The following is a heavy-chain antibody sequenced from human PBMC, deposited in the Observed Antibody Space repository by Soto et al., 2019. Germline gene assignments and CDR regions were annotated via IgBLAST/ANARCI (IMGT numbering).Heavy chain of an antibody. Sequence: ASVKVSCKASGYTFTSYGISWVRQAPGQGLEWMGWISAYNGNTNYAQKLQGRVTMTTDTSTSKAYMELRSLRSDDTAVYYCARGLICSSTSCYAGYFDYWGQGTLVTVSS. CDR2: ISAYNGNT. CDR3: ARGLICSSTSCYAGYFDY. J-gene: IGHJ4*02. CDR1: GYTFTSYG. V-gene: IGHV1-18*01. D-gene: IGHD2-2*01.